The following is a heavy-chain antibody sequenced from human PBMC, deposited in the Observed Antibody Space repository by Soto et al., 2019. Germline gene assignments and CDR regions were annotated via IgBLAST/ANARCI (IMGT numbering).Heavy chain of an antibody. D-gene: IGHD4-17*01. CDR1: GYTFTSYD. CDR2: MNPNSGNT. J-gene: IGHJ6*03. CDR3: ARGQTTVTTDYYYYMEV. V-gene: IGHV1-8*01. Sequence: ASVKVSCKASGYTFTSYDINWVRQATGQGLEWMGWMNPNSGNTGYAQKFQGRVTMTRNTSISTAYMELSSLRSEDTAVYYCARGQTTVTTDYYYYMEVWGKGTTVTVSS.